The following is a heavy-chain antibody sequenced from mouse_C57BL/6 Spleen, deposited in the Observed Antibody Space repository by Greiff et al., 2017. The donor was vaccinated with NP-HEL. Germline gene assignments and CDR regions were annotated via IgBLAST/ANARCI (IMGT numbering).Heavy chain of an antibody. Sequence: EVQLQQSGAELVKPAASLKLSCTASGYNIKDIYIHWVKQRPEKGLERIRRTDPANGNTKDDPKFQGKATITADTSSNTAYLQLSSLTTEDTSVYDCRISAITAWVQGTTLTFSP. V-gene: IGHV14-3*02. CDR2: TDPANGNT. D-gene: IGHD1-1*01. CDR3: RISAITA. J-gene: IGHJ2*01. CDR1: GYNIKDIY.